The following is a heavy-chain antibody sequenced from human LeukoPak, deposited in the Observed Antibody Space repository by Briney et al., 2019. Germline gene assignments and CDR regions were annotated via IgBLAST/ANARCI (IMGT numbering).Heavy chain of an antibody. J-gene: IGHJ4*02. CDR1: GFNVSSDY. V-gene: IGHV3-53*01. D-gene: IGHD6-19*01. CDR2: IYSGGTT. Sequence: GGSLRLSCAASGFNVSSDYMTWVRQAPGKGLEWVSVIYSGGTTYYADSVKGRFTISRDNSKNTLYFQMNTLRADDTAVYYCAILIAVAGGFGFDYWGQGTLVTVSS. CDR3: AILIAVAGGFGFDY.